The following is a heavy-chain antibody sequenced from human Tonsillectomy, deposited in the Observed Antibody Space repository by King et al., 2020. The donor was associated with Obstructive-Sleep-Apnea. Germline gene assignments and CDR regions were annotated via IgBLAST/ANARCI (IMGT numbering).Heavy chain of an antibody. J-gene: IGHJ6*02. D-gene: IGHD3-10*01. CDR3: ARGRSYYYVESYQLYGMDV. CDR2: INHSGST. Sequence: VQLQQWGAGLLKPSETLSLTCAVYGGSFSGYYWSWIRQPPGKGLEWIGEINHSGSTNYNPSLKSRVTISVDTSKNQFSLKLSSVTAADTAVYYCARGRSYYYVESYQLYGMDVWGQGTTVTVSS. V-gene: IGHV4-34*01. CDR1: GGSFSGYY.